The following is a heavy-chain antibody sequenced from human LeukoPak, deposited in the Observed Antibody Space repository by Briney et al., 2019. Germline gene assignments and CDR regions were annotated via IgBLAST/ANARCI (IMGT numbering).Heavy chain of an antibody. D-gene: IGHD6-6*01. CDR2: ISAYNGNT. J-gene: IGHJ4*02. CDR1: GYTFTSYG. Sequence: ASVKVSCKASGYTFTSYGISWVRQAPGQGLEWMGWISAYNGNTNYAQKLQGRVPMTTDTSKSTAYMEVRSLRSDDTAVYYCARVSIARPIIYWGQGTLVTVSS. CDR3: ARVSIARPIIY. V-gene: IGHV1-18*01.